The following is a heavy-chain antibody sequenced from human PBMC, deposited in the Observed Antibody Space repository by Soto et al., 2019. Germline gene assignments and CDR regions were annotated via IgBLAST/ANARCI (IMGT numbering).Heavy chain of an antibody. V-gene: IGHV3-30*18. CDR3: AKGPEQLVHGVFDY. CDR2: ISYDGSNK. Sequence: QVQLVESGGGVVQPGRSLRLSCAASGFTFSSYGMHWVRQAPGKGLEWVAVISYDGSNKYCADSVKGRFTISRDNSKNTLYLQMNSLRAEDTAVYYCAKGPEQLVHGVFDYWGQGTLVTVFS. CDR1: GFTFSSYG. D-gene: IGHD6-6*01. J-gene: IGHJ4*02.